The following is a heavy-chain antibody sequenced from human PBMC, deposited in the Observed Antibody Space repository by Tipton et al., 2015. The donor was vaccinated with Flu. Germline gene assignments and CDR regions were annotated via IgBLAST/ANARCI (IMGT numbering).Heavy chain of an antibody. J-gene: IGHJ6*01. V-gene: IGHV3-33*01. CDR1: GFDFSVYG. Sequence: QLVQSGGGGVQPERSLRLSCKVSGFDFSVYGMHWVRQAPGKGLEWVAVIWYDGSSIHYADSVKGRFTISRDNSKNTLYLQMNGLRAEDTAVYYCARDEGVVNYYFGMDVWGQGTTVTVSS. CDR2: IWYDGSSI. CDR3: ARDEGVVNYYFGMDV.